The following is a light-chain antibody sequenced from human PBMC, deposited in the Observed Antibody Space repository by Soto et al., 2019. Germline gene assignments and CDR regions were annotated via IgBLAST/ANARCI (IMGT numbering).Light chain of an antibody. CDR2: DAS. J-gene: IGKJ3*01. CDR3: QQRSNWPPFT. V-gene: IGKV3-11*01. Sequence: EIVLTQSPATLSLSPGERATLSCRASQSVSSYLAWYQQKPGQAPRLLIYDASNRATGIPARFSGSGSGTDFTLTISSRGPEDFAVYYCQQRSNWPPFTFGPGTKVDIK. CDR1: QSVSSY.